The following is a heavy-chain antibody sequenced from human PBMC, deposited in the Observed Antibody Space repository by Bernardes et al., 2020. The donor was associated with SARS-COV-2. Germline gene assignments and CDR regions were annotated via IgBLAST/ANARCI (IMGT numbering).Heavy chain of an antibody. D-gene: IGHD3-10*01. J-gene: IGHJ4*02. V-gene: IGHV3-23*01. CDR1: PFPFSDLG. Sequence: GSLRLSCAASPFPFSDLGMTWVRQAPGKGLEWVSTIDYSGRSTHYADSVKGRFTISRDNSKNTLYLQMNSLRVEDTALYYCAKDPSSVTGADIWGQGTLVTVSS. CDR2: IDYSGRST. CDR3: AKDPSSVTGADI.